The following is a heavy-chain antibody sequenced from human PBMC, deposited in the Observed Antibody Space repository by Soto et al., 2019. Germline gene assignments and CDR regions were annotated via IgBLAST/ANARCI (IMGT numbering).Heavy chain of an antibody. CDR1: GFTFSSYG. CDR3: TREPILEWLYPGPFDY. CDR2: IWYDGSNK. J-gene: IGHJ4*02. V-gene: IGHV3-33*01. Sequence: GGSLRLSCAASGFTFSSYGMHWVRQAPGKGLEWVAVIWYDGSNKYYADSVKGRFTISRDNSKNTLYLQMNSLRAEDTAVYYCTREPILEWLYPGPFDYWGQGTLVTVSS. D-gene: IGHD3-3*01.